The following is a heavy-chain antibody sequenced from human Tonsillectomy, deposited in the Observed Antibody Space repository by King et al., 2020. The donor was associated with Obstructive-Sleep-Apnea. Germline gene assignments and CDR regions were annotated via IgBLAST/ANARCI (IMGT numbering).Heavy chain of an antibody. J-gene: IGHJ5*02. D-gene: IGHD2-15*01. CDR2: ISAYNGNT. Sequence: VQLVESGAEVKKPGASVKVSCKASGYTFTSYGISWVRQAPGQGLEWMGWISAYNGNTNYAQKLQGRVTMTTDTSTSTAYMELRSLRSDDTAVYYCARDLGEVIVVVVAATPSGWFDPWGQGTLVTVSS. CDR1: GYTFTSYG. CDR3: ARDLGEVIVVVVAATPSGWFDP. V-gene: IGHV1-18*01.